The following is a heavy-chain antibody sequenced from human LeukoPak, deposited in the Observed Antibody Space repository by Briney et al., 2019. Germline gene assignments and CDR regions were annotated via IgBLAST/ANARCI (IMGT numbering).Heavy chain of an antibody. D-gene: IGHD4-17*01. J-gene: IGHJ5*02. CDR2: IYKTGST. CDR1: GGSISSSSHY. Sequence: SETLSLTCTASGGSISSSSHYWGWIRQPPGKGLEWIASIYKTGSTFYNPSLKSRVTISVDTSKSQFSLNLRSVTAADTAVYYGGRHEQGDHGDPNWFDPWGQGTLVTVSS. CDR3: GRHEQGDHGDPNWFDP. V-gene: IGHV4-39*01.